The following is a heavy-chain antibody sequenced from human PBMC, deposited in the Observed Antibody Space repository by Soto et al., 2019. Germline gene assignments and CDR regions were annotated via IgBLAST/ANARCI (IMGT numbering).Heavy chain of an antibody. Sequence: EVQLVESGGGLVQPGGSLRLSCAASGFTFSSYWMHWVRQGPGKGLVWVSRINSDGSTTSYADSVKGRFTISRDNAKNTSDLQMNSLRAEDTAVYYCARCEGYGDAFDIWGQGTMVTVSS. D-gene: IGHD5-18*01. CDR2: INSDGSTT. CDR1: GFTFSSYW. V-gene: IGHV3-74*01. J-gene: IGHJ3*02. CDR3: ARCEGYGDAFDI.